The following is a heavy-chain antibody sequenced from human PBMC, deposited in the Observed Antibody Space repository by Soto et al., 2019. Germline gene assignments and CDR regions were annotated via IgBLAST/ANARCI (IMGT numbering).Heavy chain of an antibody. CDR3: ARDNPQGPGSVDN. V-gene: IGHV3-33*01. CDR1: GFTFSSYG. CDR2: IWYDGSNK. Sequence: PGGSLRLSCAASGFTFSSYGMHWVRQAPGKGLEWVAVIWYDGSNKYYADSVKGRFTISRDNSKNTLYLQMNSLRAEDTAVYYCARDNPQGPGSVDNWGQGTLVTVSS. J-gene: IGHJ4*02.